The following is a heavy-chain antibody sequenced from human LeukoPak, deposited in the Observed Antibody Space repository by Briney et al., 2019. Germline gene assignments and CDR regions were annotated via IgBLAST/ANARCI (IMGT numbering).Heavy chain of an antibody. Sequence: GGSLRLSCAASGFTFDDYGMSWVRQAPGKGLEWVSGINWNGGSTGYADSVKGRFTISRDNAKNSLYLQMNSLRAEDTALYYCAKAGEWLKEFAFDYWGQGTLVTVSS. CDR3: AKAGEWLKEFAFDY. CDR1: GFTFDDYG. D-gene: IGHD3-3*01. V-gene: IGHV3-20*04. CDR2: INWNGGST. J-gene: IGHJ4*02.